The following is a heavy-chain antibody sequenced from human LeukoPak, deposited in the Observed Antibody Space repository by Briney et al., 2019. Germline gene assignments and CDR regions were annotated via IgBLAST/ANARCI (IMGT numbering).Heavy chain of an antibody. J-gene: IGHJ4*02. D-gene: IGHD2/OR15-2a*01. CDR3: ASLLLAYCTGTTCPFDY. CDR1: GYTFTTDW. CDR2: IYPGDSDT. Sequence: GESLKISCQGSGYTFTTDWIVWVRQMPGKGLEWMGLIYPGDSDTRYSPSFQGQVTISADKSINPAYLQWGSLKASDTAMYYCASLLLAYCTGTTCPFDYWGQGTLVTVSS. V-gene: IGHV5-51*01.